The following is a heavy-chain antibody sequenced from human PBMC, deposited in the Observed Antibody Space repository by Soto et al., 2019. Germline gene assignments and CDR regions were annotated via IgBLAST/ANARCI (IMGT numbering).Heavy chain of an antibody. J-gene: IGHJ4*02. CDR1: GGTFSSYT. CDR3: ASSSPQLLSNFDY. CDR2: IIPILGIA. V-gene: IGHV1-69*02. D-gene: IGHD2-2*01. Sequence: GASVKVSCKASGGTFSSYTISWVRQAPGQGLEWMGRIIPILGIANYAQKFQGRVTITADKSTSTAYMELSSLRSEDTAVYYCASSSPQLLSNFDYWGQGTLVTSPQ.